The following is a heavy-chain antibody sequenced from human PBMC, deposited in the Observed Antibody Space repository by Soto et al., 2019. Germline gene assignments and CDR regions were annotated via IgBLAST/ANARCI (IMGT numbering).Heavy chain of an antibody. CDR2: ITSSRNYI. Sequence: EAQLVESGGGLVKPGGSLRLSCAASGFTFNSYTMNWVRQAPGKGLEWVASITSSRNYIYYADSVKGRFTSSRDNAKNSLYLEMISLRAEDTAVYYCAREVGRSYYGMDVWGQGTTVTVSS. V-gene: IGHV3-21*01. J-gene: IGHJ6*02. D-gene: IGHD1-26*01. CDR3: AREVGRSYYGMDV. CDR1: GFTFNSYT.